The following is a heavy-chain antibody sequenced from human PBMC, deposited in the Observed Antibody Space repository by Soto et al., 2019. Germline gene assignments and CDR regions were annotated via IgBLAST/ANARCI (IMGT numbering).Heavy chain of an antibody. J-gene: IGHJ6*02. V-gene: IGHV4-39*01. D-gene: IGHD2-15*01. CDR1: GGSISSTDPY. CDR3: ARLVFHCLRGSCDDYNFYGLDV. Sequence: SEPLSLTCTVSGGSISSTDPYWCWIPQPLATALASLGSIYYAGSTFHSPSLKRRATISVDTSRNQFSLRLSSVTASDTAVYYCARLVFHCLRGSCDDYNFYGLDVWGQGTTVTVSS. CDR2: IYYAGST.